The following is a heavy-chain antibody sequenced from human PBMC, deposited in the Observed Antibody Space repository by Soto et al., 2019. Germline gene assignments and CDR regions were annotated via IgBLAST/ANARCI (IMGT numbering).Heavy chain of an antibody. J-gene: IGHJ4*02. V-gene: IGHV1-18*01. D-gene: IGHD6-13*01. CDR2: ISAYNGNT. CDR1: GYTFTSYG. CDR3: ARDNPGRSKAAAANFDH. Sequence: QVQLVQSGAEVKKPGASVKVSCKASGYTFTSYGISWVRQAPGQGLEWMGWISAYNGNTNYAQKLQGRVTMTTDTSTNTAVMELRSLRSDETSVYYCARDNPGRSKAAAANFDHLGQGTLVT.